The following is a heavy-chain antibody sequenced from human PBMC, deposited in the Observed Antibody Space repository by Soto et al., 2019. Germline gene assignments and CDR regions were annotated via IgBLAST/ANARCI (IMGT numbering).Heavy chain of an antibody. J-gene: IGHJ5*02. V-gene: IGHV1-3*01. Sequence: ASVKVSCKASGYTFTIYAMHWVRQAPGQRLEWMGWINAGNGNTKYSQKFQGRVTITRDTSASTAYMELSSLRSEDTAVYYCARMVRGVIISRAWFDPWAQGALVTVSS. D-gene: IGHD3-10*01. CDR1: GYTFTIYA. CDR2: INAGNGNT. CDR3: ARMVRGVIISRAWFDP.